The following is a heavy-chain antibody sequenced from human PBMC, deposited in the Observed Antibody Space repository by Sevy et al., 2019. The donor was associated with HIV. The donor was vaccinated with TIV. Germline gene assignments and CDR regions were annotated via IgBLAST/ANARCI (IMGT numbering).Heavy chain of an antibody. D-gene: IGHD3-3*01. CDR3: TTGSYYDFWSGYHSG. J-gene: IGHJ4*02. V-gene: IGHV3-15*01. Sequence: GGSLRLSCAASGFTFSNAWMSWVRQAPGKGLEWVGRIKIKTDGGITDYAAPVKGRFTISRDDSKNTLYLQMNSLKTEDTSVYYCTTGSYYDFWSGYHSGWGQGTLVTVSS. CDR2: IKIKTDGGIT. CDR1: GFTFSNAW.